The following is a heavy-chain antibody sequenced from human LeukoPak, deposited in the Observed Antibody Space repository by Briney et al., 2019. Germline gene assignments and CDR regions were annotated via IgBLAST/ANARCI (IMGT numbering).Heavy chain of an antibody. Sequence: GGSLRLSCAASGFTFGNYAMYWVRQAPGKGLEGVAFIHSDGINKYYPDSVKGRFTISRDNSKNTLYLQMNSLRAEDTAVYYCAYSSLSTWGQGTLVTVSS. CDR3: AYSSLST. CDR1: GFTFGNYA. CDR2: IHSDGINK. V-gene: IGHV3-30*02. J-gene: IGHJ4*02. D-gene: IGHD6-19*01.